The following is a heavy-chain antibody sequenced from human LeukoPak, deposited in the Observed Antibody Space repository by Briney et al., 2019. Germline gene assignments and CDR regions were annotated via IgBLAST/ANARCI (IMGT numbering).Heavy chain of an antibody. J-gene: IGHJ3*02. CDR2: ITANGDTT. V-gene: IGHV3-23*01. D-gene: IGHD6-6*01. CDR3: AGEQLPWAFDI. Sequence: GGSLRLSCAASGFNYSSYTMNWVRQAPGKGLDWVSSITANGDTTYYADSVKGRFTISRDNSKNTLYLQMNSLRAEDTAVYYCAGEQLPWAFDIWGQGTMVTVSS. CDR1: GFNYSSYT.